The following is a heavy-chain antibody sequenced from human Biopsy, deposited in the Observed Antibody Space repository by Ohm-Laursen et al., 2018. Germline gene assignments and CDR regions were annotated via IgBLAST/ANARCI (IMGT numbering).Heavy chain of an antibody. J-gene: IGHJ4*02. V-gene: IGHV4-61*05. CDR1: GGFISSSSYY. D-gene: IGHD6-19*01. Sequence: TLSLTCPVSGGFISSSSYYWSWIRQPPGKGLEWIGYIDYRGSTKYNPSLRSRVTMSIDTSRNQFSLKLSSVTAADTAVYYCATTTMDTSGWFGNYFDSWGQGTLVTVSA. CDR2: IDYRGST. CDR3: ATTTMDTSGWFGNYFDS.